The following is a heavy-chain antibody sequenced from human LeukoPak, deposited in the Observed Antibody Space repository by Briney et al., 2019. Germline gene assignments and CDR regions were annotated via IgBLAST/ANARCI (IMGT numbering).Heavy chain of an antibody. CDR3: ARGTSSPTEYYYYYGMDV. D-gene: IGHD1-1*01. V-gene: IGHV3-48*03. J-gene: IGHJ6*02. CDR2: ISSSGSTI. Sequence: GGSLRLSCAASGFTFSSYEMNWVRQAPGKGLEWVSYISSSGSTIYYADSVKGRFTISRDNAKNSLYLQMNSLRAEDTAVYYCARGTSSPTEYYYYYGMDVWGQGTTVTVSS. CDR1: GFTFSSYE.